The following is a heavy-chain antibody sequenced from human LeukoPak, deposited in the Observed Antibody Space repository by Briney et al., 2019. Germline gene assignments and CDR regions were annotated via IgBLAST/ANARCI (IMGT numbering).Heavy chain of an antibody. CDR3: ARDTRSYDYDFWSGIEYFQH. J-gene: IGHJ1*01. V-gene: IGHV3-21*01. D-gene: IGHD3-3*01. Sequence: GGSLRLSCAASGFTFSSYSMNWVRQAPGKGLEWVSSISSSSSYIYYADSVKGRFTISRDNAKNSLYLQTNSLRAEDTAVYYCARDTRSYDYDFWSGIEYFQHWGQGTLVTVSS. CDR2: ISSSSSYI. CDR1: GFTFSSYS.